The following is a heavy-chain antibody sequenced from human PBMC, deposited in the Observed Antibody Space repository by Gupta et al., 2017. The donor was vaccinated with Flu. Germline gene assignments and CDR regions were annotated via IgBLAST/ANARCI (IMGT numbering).Heavy chain of an antibody. Sequence: QVQLVESGGGLVKPGGSLRLSCVASEFTFSDYYMSWIRQTPGQGLEWLSYISSTGSYTSYADAVKGRFIVSRDNARNSLYLEMSSLRVGDTAVYYCARHSTSWAGPGFFYWGLGTPVTVSS. D-gene: IGHD6-13*01. CDR3: ARHSTSWAGPGFFY. CDR1: EFTFSDYY. CDR2: ISSTGSYT. J-gene: IGHJ4*02. V-gene: IGHV3-11*05.